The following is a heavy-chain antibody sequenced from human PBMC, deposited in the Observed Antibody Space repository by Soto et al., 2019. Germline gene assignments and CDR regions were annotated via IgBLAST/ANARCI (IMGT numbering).Heavy chain of an antibody. D-gene: IGHD3-22*01. J-gene: IGHJ4*02. CDR3: AKEADISGYHPDY. CDR1: GFTFSRYW. CDR2: INGDGSST. V-gene: IGHV3-74*01. Sequence: GGSLRLSCTVSGFTFSRYWMHWVRQAPGKGLVWVSRINGDGSSTTYGDSVKGRFTVSRDNSKNTLYLQVNSLRAEDTAVYYSAKEADISGYHPDYWGQGTQVTVSS.